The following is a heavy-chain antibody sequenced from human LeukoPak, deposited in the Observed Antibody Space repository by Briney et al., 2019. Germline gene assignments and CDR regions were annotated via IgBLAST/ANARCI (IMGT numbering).Heavy chain of an antibody. D-gene: IGHD3-16*01. CDR2: ISWNSGSI. Sequence: PGRSLRLSCAASGFTFDDYAMHWVRQAPGKGLEWVSGISWNSGSIGYADSVKGRFTISRDNAKNSLYLQMNSLRAEDTALYYCAKDRGGGLYYYGMDVWGQGTTVTVSS. V-gene: IGHV3-9*01. CDR1: GFTFDDYA. CDR3: AKDRGGGLYYYGMDV. J-gene: IGHJ6*02.